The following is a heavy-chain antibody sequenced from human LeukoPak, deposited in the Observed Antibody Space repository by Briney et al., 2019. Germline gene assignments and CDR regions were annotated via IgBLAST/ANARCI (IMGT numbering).Heavy chain of an antibody. CDR2: ISYDGRQK. Sequence: PGRSLRLSCAASGFTFSDYAMHWVRQGPGKGLEWVAVISYDGRQKYYGDSVKGRFTISRDNAKNSLYLQMKSLRAEDTAMYYCARVYYYGSGSYPYFDYWGQGTLVTVSS. J-gene: IGHJ4*02. CDR1: GFTFSDYA. V-gene: IGHV3-30-3*01. D-gene: IGHD3-10*01. CDR3: ARVYYYGSGSYPYFDY.